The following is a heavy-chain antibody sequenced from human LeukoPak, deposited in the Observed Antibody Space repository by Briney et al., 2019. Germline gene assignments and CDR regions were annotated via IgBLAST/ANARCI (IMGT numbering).Heavy chain of an antibody. CDR2: INHSGST. D-gene: IGHD4-17*01. V-gene: IGHV4-34*01. CDR1: GGSFSGYY. CDR3: ARVPTVTFFDY. J-gene: IGHJ4*02. Sequence: PSKTLSLTCAVYGGSFSGYYWSWIRQPPGKGLEWIGEINHSGSTNYNPSLKSRVTISVDTSKNQFSLKLSSVTAADTAVYYCARVPTVTFFDYWGQGTLVTVSS.